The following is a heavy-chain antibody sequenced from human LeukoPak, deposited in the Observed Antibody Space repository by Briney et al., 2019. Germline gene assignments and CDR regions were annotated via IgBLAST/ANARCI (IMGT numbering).Heavy chain of an antibody. J-gene: IGHJ4*02. CDR1: GGSFSGYY. Sequence: PETLSLTCAVYGGSFSGYYWSWIRQPPGKGLEWIGEINHSGSTNYNPSLKSRVTISVDTSKNQFSLKLSSVTAADTAVYYCAGPGYSGYDRRLYYFGYWGQGTLVTVSS. CDR3: AGPGYSGYDRRLYYFGY. V-gene: IGHV4-34*01. D-gene: IGHD5-12*01. CDR2: INHSGST.